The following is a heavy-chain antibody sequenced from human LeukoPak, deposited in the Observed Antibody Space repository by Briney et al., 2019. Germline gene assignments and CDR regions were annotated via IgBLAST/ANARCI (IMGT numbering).Heavy chain of an antibody. V-gene: IGHV4-39*07. D-gene: IGHD6-13*01. CDR2: IYYSGST. CDR1: GGSISSSSYY. J-gene: IGHJ4*02. Sequence: TSETLSLTCTVSGGSISSSSYYWGWIRQPPGKGLEWIGSIYYSGSTYYNPSLKSRVTISVDTSKNQFSLKLSSVTAADTAVYYCARDATEFIAAAGTWDYWGQGTLVTVSS. CDR3: ARDATEFIAAAGTWDY.